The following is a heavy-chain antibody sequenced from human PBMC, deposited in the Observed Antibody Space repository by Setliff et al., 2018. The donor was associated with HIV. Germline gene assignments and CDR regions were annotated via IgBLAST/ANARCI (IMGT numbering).Heavy chain of an antibody. J-gene: IGHJ4*02. D-gene: IGHD3-3*01. CDR2: IYSDGST. V-gene: IGHV3-66*02. CDR1: GFTVSSSY. CDR3: ARVRLYNTALDY. Sequence: PGGSLRLSCEASGFTVSSSYMAWVRQAPGKGLEWVSTIYSDGSTFYADSVMDRFTISRDSSKNTLFLQMNSLRPEDTAVYYCARVRLYNTALDYWGQGTLVTVSS.